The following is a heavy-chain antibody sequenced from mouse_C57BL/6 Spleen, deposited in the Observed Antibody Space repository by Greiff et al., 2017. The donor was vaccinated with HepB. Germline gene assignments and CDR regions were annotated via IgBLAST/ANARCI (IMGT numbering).Heavy chain of an antibody. CDR2: INSNGGST. CDR1: GFTFSSYG. J-gene: IGHJ2*01. CDR3: ARMARTIN. V-gene: IGHV5-6-3*01. Sequence: EVQGVESGGGLVQPGGSLKLSCAASGFTFSSYGMSWVRQTPDKRLELVATINSNGGSTYYPDSVKGRFTISRDNAKNNLYLQMSSLKSEDTAMYYCARMARTINGGQGTTLTVSS.